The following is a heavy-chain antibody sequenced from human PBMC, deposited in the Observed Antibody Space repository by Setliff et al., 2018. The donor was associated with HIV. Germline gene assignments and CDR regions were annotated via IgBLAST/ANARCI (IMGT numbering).Heavy chain of an antibody. CDR2: VYYSGTT. V-gene: IGHV4-39*01. J-gene: IGHJ3*02. CDR1: GASIGNSGPGFY. D-gene: IGHD3-9*01. CDR3: ARAFQHFEYAFDI. Sequence: PSETLSLTCTVSGASIGNSGPGFYWGWVRQPPGGGLEWIGSVYYSGTTYYNPSLRSRVTMSVDTSKNQLSLRLTSMTAADTAVYYCARAFQHFEYAFDIWGQGTVVTVSS.